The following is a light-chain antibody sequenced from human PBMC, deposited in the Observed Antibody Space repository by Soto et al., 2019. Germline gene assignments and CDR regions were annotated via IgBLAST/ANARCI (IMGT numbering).Light chain of an antibody. CDR1: QDVRSNY. V-gene: IGKV3-20*01. Sequence: EIVLTQSPGTLSLSPGEGATLSCRASQDVRSNYLAWYQQKPGQAPRLLIYGASSRPSDIPDRFSGSGSGTDFTLTISELEPDDFAVYFCQQYGSSPFTFGPGTTVDIK. CDR2: GAS. CDR3: QQYGSSPFT. J-gene: IGKJ3*01.